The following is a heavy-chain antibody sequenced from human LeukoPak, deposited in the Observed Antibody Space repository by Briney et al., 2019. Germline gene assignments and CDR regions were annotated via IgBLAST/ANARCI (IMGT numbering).Heavy chain of an antibody. V-gene: IGHV3-23*01. CDR3: ARSCGGGSCYFFDS. CDR2: ISTSGGTT. J-gene: IGHJ4*02. CDR1: GFTFNNYA. D-gene: IGHD2-15*01. Sequence: PGGSLRLSCAASGFTFNNYAMSWVRQAPGKGLEWVSSISTSGGTTYYADSVKGRFTISRDNAKNTLYLQMGSLRAEDTAVYYCARSCGGGSCYFFDSWGQGTLVTVSS.